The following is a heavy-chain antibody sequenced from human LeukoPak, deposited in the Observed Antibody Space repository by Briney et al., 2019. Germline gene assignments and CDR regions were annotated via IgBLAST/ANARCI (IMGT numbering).Heavy chain of an antibody. Sequence: ASVKVSCKASGYTFINYDINWVRQAPGQGLEWVGYMNPNSGNTGYAQKFQGRVTMTRDTSISTAYMELSSLRSEDTAVYYCARGDYVYGGTDYWGQGTLVTVSS. V-gene: IGHV1-8*01. J-gene: IGHJ4*02. CDR1: GYTFINYD. CDR3: ARGDYVYGGTDY. D-gene: IGHD4-17*01. CDR2: MNPNSGNT.